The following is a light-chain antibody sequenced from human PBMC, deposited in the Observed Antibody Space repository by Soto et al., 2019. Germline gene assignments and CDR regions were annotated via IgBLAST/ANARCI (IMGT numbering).Light chain of an antibody. CDR3: QQRSSWSPLT. V-gene: IGKV3-11*01. CDR1: QSVSTY. Sequence: EIVLTQSPATLSLSPGERATLSCRASQSVSTYLAWYQQKPGQAPRLLIYDASNRATGTPARFSGSGSGTDVTLTISSLEPEDFAVYYCQQRSSWSPLTFGGGTKVEIK. CDR2: DAS. J-gene: IGKJ4*01.